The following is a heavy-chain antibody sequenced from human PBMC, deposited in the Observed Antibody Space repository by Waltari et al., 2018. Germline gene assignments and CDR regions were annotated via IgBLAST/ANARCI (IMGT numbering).Heavy chain of an antibody. V-gene: IGHV1-8*01. Sequence: QVQLVQSGAEVKKPGASVKVSCKASGYTFTSYDINWVRQATGQGLELMGWRNPNSGNTGYAQKFQGRVTMTRNTSISTAYMELSSLRSEDTAVYYCARGQIRFLEWLLTDNWFDPWGQGTLVTVPS. CDR3: ARGQIRFLEWLLTDNWFDP. CDR2: RNPNSGNT. J-gene: IGHJ5*02. D-gene: IGHD3-3*01. CDR1: GYTFTSYD.